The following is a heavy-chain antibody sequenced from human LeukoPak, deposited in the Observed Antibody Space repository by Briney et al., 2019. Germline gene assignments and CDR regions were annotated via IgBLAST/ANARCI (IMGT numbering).Heavy chain of an antibody. V-gene: IGHV4-59*01. Sequence: SETLSLTCTVSGGSISSYYWSWIRQPPGKGLEWIGYIYYSGSTNYNPSLKSRVTISVDTSKNQFSLKLSSVTAADTAVYYCARVYLTEDQNIYYYDSSGYAAFDIWGQGTMVTVSS. CDR2: IYYSGST. CDR1: GGSISSYY. J-gene: IGHJ3*02. CDR3: ARVYLTEDQNIYYYDSSGYAAFDI. D-gene: IGHD3-22*01.